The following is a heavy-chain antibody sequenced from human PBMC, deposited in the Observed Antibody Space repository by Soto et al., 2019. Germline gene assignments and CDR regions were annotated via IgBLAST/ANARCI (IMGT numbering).Heavy chain of an antibody. D-gene: IGHD2-2*01. CDR3: TTYKPSYCSGPGCYAFYFDS. CDR1: GFTFNNAW. J-gene: IGHJ4*02. CDR2: IKNKTYGGTT. Sequence: GGSLRLSCAVSGFTFNNAWMSWVRQAPGKGLEWVGHIKNKTYGGTTDFAAPVKGRFTISRDDSENTVYLQMNSLKTEDTAVYYCTTYKPSYCSGPGCYAFYFDSWGQGTLVTVSS. V-gene: IGHV3-15*01.